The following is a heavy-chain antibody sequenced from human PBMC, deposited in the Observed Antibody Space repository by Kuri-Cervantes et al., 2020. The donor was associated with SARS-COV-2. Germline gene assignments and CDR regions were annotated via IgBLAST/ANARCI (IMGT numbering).Heavy chain of an antibody. D-gene: IGHD2-8*01. CDR2: IYAGGGT. J-gene: IGHJ1*01. CDR3: ARSCTYARCSEYFQH. V-gene: IGHV3-66*02. Sequence: LSLTCAASGFIVSSSYISWVRQAPGKGLEWVSIIYAGGGTYYADSVKGQFTISRDISKNTVFLQMNRLRPEDTAVYYCARSCTYARCSEYFQHWGQGTLVTVSS. CDR1: GFIVSSSY.